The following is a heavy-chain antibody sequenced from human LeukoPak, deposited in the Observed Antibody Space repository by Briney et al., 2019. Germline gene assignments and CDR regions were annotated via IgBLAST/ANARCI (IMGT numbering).Heavy chain of an antibody. D-gene: IGHD4-17*01. Sequence: ASVKVSCKASGCTFTGYYMHWVRQAPGRGLEWMGWINPNSGGTNYAQKFQGRVTMTRDTSISTAYMELSRLRSDDTAVYYCARVKLSTTVMPDFWGQGTLVTVSS. CDR1: GCTFTGYY. V-gene: IGHV1-2*02. CDR2: INPNSGGT. CDR3: ARVKLSTTVMPDF. J-gene: IGHJ4*02.